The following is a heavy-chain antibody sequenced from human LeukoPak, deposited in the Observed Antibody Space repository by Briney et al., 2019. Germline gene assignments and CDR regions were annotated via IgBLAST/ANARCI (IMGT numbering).Heavy chain of an antibody. D-gene: IGHD3-3*01. J-gene: IGHJ6*02. CDR2: IYTSGST. Sequence: SETLSLTCTVSGGSISSYYWSWIRQPAGKGLEWIGRIYTSGSTNYNPSLKSRVTMSVDTSKNQLSLKLSSVTAADTAVYYCARAGKYETHYYYYGMDVRGQGTTVTVSS. CDR3: ARAGKYETHYYYYGMDV. V-gene: IGHV4-4*07. CDR1: GGSISSYY.